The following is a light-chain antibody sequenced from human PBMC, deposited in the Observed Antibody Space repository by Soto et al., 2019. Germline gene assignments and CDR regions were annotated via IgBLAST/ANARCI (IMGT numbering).Light chain of an antibody. CDR1: SSDVGRYDF. CDR2: EVT. Sequence: QSALTQPPSTSGSPGQSVTISCAGTSSDVGRYDFVSWYQQRTGKAPKLIIYEVTKRPSGVPDRFSASKSGYTASLTVSGLQAEDEADYYCSSYTGGFTWVFGGGTKVTVL. V-gene: IGLV2-8*01. CDR3: SSYTGGFTWV. J-gene: IGLJ3*02.